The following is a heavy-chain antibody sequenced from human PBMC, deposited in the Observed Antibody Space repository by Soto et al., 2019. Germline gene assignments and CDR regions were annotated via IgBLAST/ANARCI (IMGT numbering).Heavy chain of an antibody. V-gene: IGHV1-3*01. D-gene: IGHD3-22*01. J-gene: IGHJ6*02. CDR3: ASSYYYDSSGYALYYYYYGMDV. CDR2: INAGNGNT. CDR1: GCTFTSYA. Sequence: ASVKVSCKASGCTFTSYAMHWVRQAPGQRLEWMGWINAGNGNTKYSQKFQGRVTITRDTSASTAYMELSSLRSEDTAVYYCASSYYYDSSGYALYYYYYGMDVWGQGTTVTVSS.